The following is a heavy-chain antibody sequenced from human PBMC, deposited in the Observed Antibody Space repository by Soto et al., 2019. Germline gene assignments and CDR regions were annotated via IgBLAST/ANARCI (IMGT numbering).Heavy chain of an antibody. J-gene: IGHJ4*02. CDR2: ISWNSGSI. D-gene: IGHD3-22*01. CDR1: GFTFDDYA. Sequence: EVQLVESGGGLVQPGRSLRLSCAASGFTFDDYAMHWVRQAPGKGLEWVSGISWNSGSIGYADSVKGRFTISRDNAKNSLYLQMNSLRAEDTAVYFCAKSPPTSIIVANYFDYWGQGALVTVSS. CDR3: AKSPPTSIIVANYFDY. V-gene: IGHV3-9*01.